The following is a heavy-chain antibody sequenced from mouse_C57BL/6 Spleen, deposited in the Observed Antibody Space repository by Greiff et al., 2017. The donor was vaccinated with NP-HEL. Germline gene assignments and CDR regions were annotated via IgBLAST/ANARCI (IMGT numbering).Heavy chain of an antibody. D-gene: IGHD2-1*01. J-gene: IGHJ1*03. CDR2: IHPNSGST. CDR1: GYTFTSYW. Sequence: VQLQQPGAELVKPGASVKLSCKASGYTFTSYWMHWVKQRPGQGLEWIGMIHPNSGSTNYNEKFKSKATLTVDKSSSTAYMQLSSLTSEDSAVYYCARTHGNYGYFDVWGTGTTVTVSS. CDR3: ARTHGNYGYFDV. V-gene: IGHV1-64*01.